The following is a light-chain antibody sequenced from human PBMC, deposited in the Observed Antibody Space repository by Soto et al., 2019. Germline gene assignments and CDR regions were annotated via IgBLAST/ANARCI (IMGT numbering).Light chain of an antibody. J-gene: IGKJ4*01. Sequence: DLPMTQSPSTLSASVGERVTITCRASQSITTWLAWYQQKPGKAPKLLIYKASSLEGGVPSRFSGSGSGTEFNITISSLQPDDFATYYCQQYNTYPLTFGGGTTVEIK. CDR3: QQYNTYPLT. CDR2: KAS. V-gene: IGKV1-5*03. CDR1: QSITTW.